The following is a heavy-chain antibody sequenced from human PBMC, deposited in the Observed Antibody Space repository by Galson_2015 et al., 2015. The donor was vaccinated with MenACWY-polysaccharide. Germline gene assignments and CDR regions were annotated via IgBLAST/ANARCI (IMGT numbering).Heavy chain of an antibody. CDR1: GFTFSGYW. D-gene: IGHD2-15*01. CDR2: IKQDGSEK. Sequence: SLRLSCAASGFTFSGYWMSWVRQAPGKGPEWVTNIKQDGSEKYYVDSVKGRFTISRDNANNSLYLQMNSLRAEDTAVYYCASGGSCYLGPGYYFAYWGQGPLVTVSS. J-gene: IGHJ4*02. CDR3: ASGGSCYLGPGYYFAY. V-gene: IGHV3-7*01.